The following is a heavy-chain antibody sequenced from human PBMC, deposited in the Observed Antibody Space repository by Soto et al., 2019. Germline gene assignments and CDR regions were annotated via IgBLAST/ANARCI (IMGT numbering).Heavy chain of an antibody. CDR1: GFSFRSYA. CDR3: AKELGNQGEYFDY. V-gene: IGHV3-23*01. CDR2: ISAIGGST. Sequence: EVQLLESGGGLVQPGGSLRLSCAASGFSFRSYAMTWVRQAPGKGLDWVSTISAIGGSTYYVDSVKGRFTISRDNSKNTLYLQMNSLRAEDTAVYYCAKELGNQGEYFDYWGQGTLVTVSS. J-gene: IGHJ4*02. D-gene: IGHD3-16*01.